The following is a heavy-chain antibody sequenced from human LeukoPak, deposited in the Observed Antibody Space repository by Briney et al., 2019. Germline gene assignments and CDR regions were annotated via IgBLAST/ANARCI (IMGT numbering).Heavy chain of an antibody. CDR1: GYYISSPYY. CDR2: IYTSGST. D-gene: IGHD3-22*01. J-gene: IGHJ4*02. Sequence: PSETLSLTCTVSGYYISSPYYWSWIRQLAGKGLEWIGRIYTSGSTNYNPSLKSRVTMSVDTSKNQFSLKLSSVTAADTAVYCCARSVDGYHPLDSWGQGTLVTVSS. V-gene: IGHV4-4*07. CDR3: ARSVDGYHPLDS.